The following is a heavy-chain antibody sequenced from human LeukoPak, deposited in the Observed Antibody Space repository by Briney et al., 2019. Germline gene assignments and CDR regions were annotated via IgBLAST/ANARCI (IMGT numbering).Heavy chain of an antibody. D-gene: IGHD3/OR15-3a*01. CDR3: ARDDFSGGDY. V-gene: IGHV4-59*01. Sequence: SETLPLTCTVSGGSISSYYWSWIRHPPGKGLEWIGYTYYSGSTNYNPSLKSRVTISVDTSKNQFSLKLSSVTAADTAVYYCARDDFSGGDYWGQGTLVTVSS. CDR2: TYYSGST. CDR1: GGSISSYY. J-gene: IGHJ4*02.